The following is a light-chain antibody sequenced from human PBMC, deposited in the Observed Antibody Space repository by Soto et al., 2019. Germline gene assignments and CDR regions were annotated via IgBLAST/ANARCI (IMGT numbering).Light chain of an antibody. CDR1: QSISNN. CDR2: AAS. V-gene: IGKV3-15*01. Sequence: EIVIPQSPATLSVSPGERATLSCRASQSISNNLAWYQQTPGQAPRLLIYAASTRATGIPARLTGSGSGTEFTPTIRSLQSEDFAVYYCQQYGSSPTFGQGTRLEIK. CDR3: QQYGSSPT. J-gene: IGKJ5*01.